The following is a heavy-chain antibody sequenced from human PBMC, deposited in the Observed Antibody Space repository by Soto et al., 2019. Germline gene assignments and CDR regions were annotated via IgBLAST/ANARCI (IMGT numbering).Heavy chain of an antibody. CDR1: GFTFSSYG. J-gene: IGHJ6*02. V-gene: IGHV3-30*18. CDR3: AKVPMVLLTYYYGMDV. D-gene: IGHD3-16*01. Sequence: LRLSCAASGFTFSSYGMHWVRQAPGKGLEWVAVISYDGSNKYYADSVKGRFTISRDNSKNTLYLQMNSLRAEDTAVYYCAKVPMVLLTYYYGMDVWGQGTTVTVSS. CDR2: ISYDGSNK.